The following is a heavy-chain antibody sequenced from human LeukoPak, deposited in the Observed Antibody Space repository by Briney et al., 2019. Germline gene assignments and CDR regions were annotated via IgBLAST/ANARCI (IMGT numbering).Heavy chain of an antibody. J-gene: IGHJ4*02. CDR3: ARVALTDLYFDY. Sequence: GASVKVSCKTSGYTFTSYGISWVRQAPGQGLEWMGWISTYNGNTNYAQSLQGRVTMTTDTSTSTAYMELRSLRSDDTAVYYCARVALTDLYFDYWGQGTLVTVSS. CDR1: GYTFTSYG. CDR2: ISTYNGNT. V-gene: IGHV1-18*01. D-gene: IGHD3-3*01.